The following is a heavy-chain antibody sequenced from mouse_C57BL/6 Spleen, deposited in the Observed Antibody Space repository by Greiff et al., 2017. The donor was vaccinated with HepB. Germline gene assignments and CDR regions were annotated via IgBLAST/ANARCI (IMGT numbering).Heavy chain of an antibody. CDR1: GFTFSSYG. D-gene: IGHD1-3*01. V-gene: IGHV5-6*01. CDR2: ISSGGSYT. Sequence: EVQGVESGGDLVKPGGSLKLSCAASGFTFSSYGMSWVRQTPDKRLEWVATISSGGSYTYYPDSVKGRFTISRDNAKNTLYLQMSSLKSEDTAMYYCARHELEGNDYWGQGTTLTVSS. J-gene: IGHJ2*01. CDR3: ARHELEGNDY.